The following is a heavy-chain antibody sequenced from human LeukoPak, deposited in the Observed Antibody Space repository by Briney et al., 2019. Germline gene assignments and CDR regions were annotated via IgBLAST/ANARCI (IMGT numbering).Heavy chain of an antibody. D-gene: IGHD3-22*01. Sequence: GGSLRLSCAASGFTFSSYSMNWVRQAPGKGLEWVSYISSSSSTIYYADSVKGRFTISRDNSKNTLYLQMNSLRAEDTAVYYCAKTQDYYDSSGYYFIFDYWGQGTLATVSS. CDR3: AKTQDYYDSSGYYFIFDY. CDR1: GFTFSSYS. CDR2: ISSSSSTI. J-gene: IGHJ4*02. V-gene: IGHV3-48*01.